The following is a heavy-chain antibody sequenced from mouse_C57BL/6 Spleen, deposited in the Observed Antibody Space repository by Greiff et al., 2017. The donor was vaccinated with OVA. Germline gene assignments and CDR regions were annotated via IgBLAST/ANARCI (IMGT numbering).Heavy chain of an antibody. Sequence: EVQGVESGEGLVKPGGSLKLSCAASGFTFSSYAMSWVRQTPEKRLEWVAYISSGGDYIYYADTVKGRFTISRDNARNTLYLQMSSLKSEDTAMYYCTRDGDYYGSSYSAYWGQGTLVTVSA. CDR3: TRDGDYYGSSYSAY. V-gene: IGHV5-9-1*02. CDR1: GFTFSSYA. J-gene: IGHJ3*01. D-gene: IGHD1-1*01. CDR2: ISSGGDYI.